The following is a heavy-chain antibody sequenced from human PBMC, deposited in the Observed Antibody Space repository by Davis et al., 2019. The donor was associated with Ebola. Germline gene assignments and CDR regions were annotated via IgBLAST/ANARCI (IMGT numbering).Heavy chain of an antibody. J-gene: IGHJ4*02. D-gene: IGHD3-3*01. Sequence: GGSLRLSCAASGFTFSDYYMSWIRQAPGKGLEWVSSISSSSSYIYYADSVKGRFTISRDNAKNSLYLQMNSLRAEDTAVYYCARDVSDYDFWSGYYTSAFDYWGQGTLVTVSS. V-gene: IGHV3-11*06. CDR1: GFTFSDYY. CDR3: ARDVSDYDFWSGYYTSAFDY. CDR2: ISSSSSYI.